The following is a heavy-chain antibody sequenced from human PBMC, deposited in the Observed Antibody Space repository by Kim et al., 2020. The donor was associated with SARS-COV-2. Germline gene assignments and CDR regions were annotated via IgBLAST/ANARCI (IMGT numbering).Heavy chain of an antibody. D-gene: IGHD1-26*01. J-gene: IGHJ4*02. Sequence: GGSLRLSCAASGFTFSSYAMHWVRQAPGKGLEWVAVISYDGSNKYYADSVKGRFTISRDNSKNTLYLQMNSLRAEDTAVYYCARIYSGSYSGYFDYWGQGTLVTVSS. CDR3: ARIYSGSYSGYFDY. CDR1: GFTFSSYA. V-gene: IGHV3-30*04. CDR2: ISYDGSNK.